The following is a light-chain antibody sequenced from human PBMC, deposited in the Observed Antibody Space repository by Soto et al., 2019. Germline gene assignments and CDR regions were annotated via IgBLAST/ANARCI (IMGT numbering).Light chain of an antibody. CDR1: QSVSSSY. Sequence: EIELNLSTGAVSLSRRERATRSCRASQSVSSSYLAWYQQKPGQAPRLLIYGASSRATGIPDRFSGSGSGTDFTLTISRLEPEDFAVYYCQQSGSSRGTFGQGTKVDIK. CDR2: GAS. CDR3: QQSGSSRGT. J-gene: IGKJ1*01. V-gene: IGKV3-20*01.